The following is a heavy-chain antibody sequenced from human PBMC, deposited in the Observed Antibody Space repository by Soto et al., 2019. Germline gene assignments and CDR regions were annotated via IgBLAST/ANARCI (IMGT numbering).Heavy chain of an antibody. Sequence: GESLKISCKASGHSFTGYWIGWVRQMPGKGLEWMGIIYPGDSDTRYSPSFQGQVTISADKSINTAYLQWSSLKASDTAMYYCARPLSRGIDDDFEIWGQGPMVTVSS. CDR3: ARPLSRGIDDDFEI. D-gene: IGHD6-25*01. J-gene: IGHJ3*02. CDR1: GHSFTGYW. CDR2: IYPGDSDT. V-gene: IGHV5-51*01.